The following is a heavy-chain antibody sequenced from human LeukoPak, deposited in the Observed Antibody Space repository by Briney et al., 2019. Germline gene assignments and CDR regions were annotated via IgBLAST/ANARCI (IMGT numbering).Heavy chain of an antibody. J-gene: IGHJ6*02. CDR1: GDSVSSNSAA. CDR2: TYYRSKWYN. D-gene: IGHD1-26*01. V-gene: IGHV6-1*01. Sequence: SQTLSLTCAISGDSVSSNSAAWNWIRQSPSRGLEWLGRTYYRSKWYNDYAVSVKSRITINPDTSKNQFSLQLNSVTPEDTAVYYCTRLRSGSYPDSHYYYGMDVWGQGTTVTVSS. CDR3: TRLRSGSYPDSHYYYGMDV.